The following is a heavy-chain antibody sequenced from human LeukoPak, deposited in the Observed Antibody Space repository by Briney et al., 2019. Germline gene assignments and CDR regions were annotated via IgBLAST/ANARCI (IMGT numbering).Heavy chain of an antibody. CDR1: GFTFSSYG. J-gene: IGHJ4*02. CDR2: ISGSGGST. CDR3: TTLTYYYDSSGYRIDY. D-gene: IGHD3-22*01. Sequence: SGGSLRLSCAASGFTFSSYGMHWVRQAPGKGLEWVSAISGSGGSTYYADSVKGRFTISRDNSKNTLYLQMNSLKTEDTAVYYCTTLTYYYDSSGYRIDYWGQGTLVTVSS. V-gene: IGHV3-23*01.